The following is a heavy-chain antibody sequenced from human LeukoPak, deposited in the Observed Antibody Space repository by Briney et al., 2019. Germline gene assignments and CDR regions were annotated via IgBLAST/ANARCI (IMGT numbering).Heavy chain of an antibody. CDR2: IYHSGST. CDR1: GFTFSSYW. CDR3: ARHGIAAAPEYFQH. V-gene: IGHV4-4*02. Sequence: GSLRLSCAASGFTFSSYWMSWIRQPPGKGLEWIGEIYHSGSTNYNPSLKSRVTISVDKSKNQFSLKLSSVTAADTAVYYCARHGIAAAPEYFQHWGQGTLVTVSS. J-gene: IGHJ1*01. D-gene: IGHD6-13*01.